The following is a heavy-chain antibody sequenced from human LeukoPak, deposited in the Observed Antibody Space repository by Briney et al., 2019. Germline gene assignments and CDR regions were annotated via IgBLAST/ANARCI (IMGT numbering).Heavy chain of an antibody. Sequence: PSETLSLTCTVSGGSISSYYWSWIRQPAGKGLEWIGRIYTSGSTNHNPSLKSRVTMSVDTSKNQFSLKLSSVTAADTAVYYCARWGRQWLVRSAFDIWGQGTMVTVSS. CDR1: GGSISSYY. J-gene: IGHJ3*02. V-gene: IGHV4-4*07. D-gene: IGHD6-19*01. CDR2: IYTSGST. CDR3: ARWGRQWLVRSAFDI.